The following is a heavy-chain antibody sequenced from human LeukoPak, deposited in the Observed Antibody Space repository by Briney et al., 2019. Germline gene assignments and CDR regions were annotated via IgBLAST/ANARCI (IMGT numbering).Heavy chain of an antibody. CDR3: VRDRSISAAGDTY. V-gene: IGHV3-74*01. D-gene: IGHD6-13*01. CDR2: VNRDGSST. CDR1: GFTFSDYW. J-gene: IGHJ4*02. Sequence: GGSLRLSCAASGFTFSDYWMHWVRQAPGKGLVWVSRVNRDGSSTSYADSVKGRFTISRDNAKNTLSLQMNSLRAEDTAVYYCVRDRSISAAGDTYWGQGTLVTVSS.